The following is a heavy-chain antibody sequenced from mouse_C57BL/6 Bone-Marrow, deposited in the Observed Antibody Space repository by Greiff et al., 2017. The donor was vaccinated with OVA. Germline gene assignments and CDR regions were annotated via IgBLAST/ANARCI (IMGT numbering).Heavy chain of an antibody. CDR3: ARDAHYGSSYDWYFDV. CDR1: GFTFSDFY. D-gene: IGHD1-1*01. V-gene: IGHV7-1*01. Sequence: EVKVVESGGGLVQSGRSLRLSCATSGFTFSDFYMEWVRQAPGKGLEWIAASRNKANDYTTEYSASVKGRFIVSRDTSQSILYLQMNALRAEDTAIYYCARDAHYGSSYDWYFDVWGAGTTVTVSS. J-gene: IGHJ1*01. CDR2: SRNKANDYTT.